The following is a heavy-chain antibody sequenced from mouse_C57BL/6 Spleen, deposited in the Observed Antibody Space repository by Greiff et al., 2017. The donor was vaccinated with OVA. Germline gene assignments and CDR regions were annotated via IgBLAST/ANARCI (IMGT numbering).Heavy chain of an antibody. D-gene: IGHD6-5*01. Sequence: QVQLQQPGAELVKPGASVKLSCKASGYTFTSYWMQWVKQRPGQGLEWIGEIDPSDSYTNYNQKFKGKATLTVDTSSSTAYMQLSSLTSEDSAVYYCARSSLLYYAMDYWGQGTSVTVSS. V-gene: IGHV1-50*01. CDR3: ARSSLLYYAMDY. CDR1: GYTFTSYW. J-gene: IGHJ4*01. CDR2: IDPSDSYT.